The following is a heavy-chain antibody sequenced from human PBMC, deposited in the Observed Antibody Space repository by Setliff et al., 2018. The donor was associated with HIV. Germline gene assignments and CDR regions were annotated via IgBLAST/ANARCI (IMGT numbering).Heavy chain of an antibody. J-gene: IGHJ6*03. CDR2: INAYNGNT. CDR1: GYMFTSYG. CDR3: ALARPQAIDDTYYYYMDV. D-gene: IGHD2-21*01. V-gene: IGHV1-18*01. Sequence: ASVKVSCKASGYMFTSYGITWVRQAPGQGLEWMGWINAYNGNTNSADSVKGRFTISRDNAKKALYLQMNSLRAEDTAVYFCALARPQAIDDTYYYYMDVWGKGTTVTVSS.